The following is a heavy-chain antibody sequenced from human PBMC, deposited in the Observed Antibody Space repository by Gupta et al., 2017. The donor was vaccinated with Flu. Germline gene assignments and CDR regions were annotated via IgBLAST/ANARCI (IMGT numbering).Heavy chain of an antibody. CDR1: GGTFSSYA. CDR3: ASLASGWYGVDFDY. J-gene: IGHJ4*02. D-gene: IGHD6-19*01. Sequence: HVQLVQSGAEVKKPGSSVKVSCKASGGTFSSYAISWVRQAPGQGLEWMGGIIPIFGTANYEQKFQGRVTITADESTSTAYMELSSLRSEDTAVYYCASLASGWYGVDFDYWGQGTLVTVSS. V-gene: IGHV1-69*01. CDR2: IIPIFGTA.